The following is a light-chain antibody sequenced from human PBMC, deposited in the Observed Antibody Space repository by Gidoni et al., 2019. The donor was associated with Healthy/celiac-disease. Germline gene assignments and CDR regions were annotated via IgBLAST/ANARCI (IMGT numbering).Light chain of an antibody. CDR3: QQYGSLLT. J-gene: IGKJ4*01. CDR2: GAS. Sequence: DIVLTQSPGTLSLSPGERATLSCRASQSVSSSYLAWYQQKPGQAPRLLIYGASSRATGIPDRFSGSGSGTDFTLTISRLEPEDVAVYCCQQYGSLLTFGGGTKVEIK. V-gene: IGKV3-20*01. CDR1: QSVSSSY.